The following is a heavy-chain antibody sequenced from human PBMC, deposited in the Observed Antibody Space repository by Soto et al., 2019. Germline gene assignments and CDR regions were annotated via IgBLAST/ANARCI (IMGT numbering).Heavy chain of an antibody. CDR1: GYTFTSFY. J-gene: IGHJ6*01. CDR2: INPSGGIT. CDR3: ARRPPCFTGRDGVPPRPRHGMGV. V-gene: IGHV1-46*01. D-gene: IGHD2-21*01. Sequence: QMQLVQSGAEVTRPGASVRVSCKSSGYTFTSFYIHWVRQAPGQGLEWMGIINPSGGITNFAQRFLGGVTLTQGKATKTQYKGRGQPQTVGTGVFFVARRPPCFTGRDGVPPRPRHGMGVWGKRDTVNVAP.